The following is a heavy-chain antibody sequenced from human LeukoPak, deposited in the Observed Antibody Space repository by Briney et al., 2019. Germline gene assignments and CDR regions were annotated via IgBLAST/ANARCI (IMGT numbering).Heavy chain of an antibody. CDR3: ATSEKGGFDY. CDR1: GFTFNSHA. D-gene: IGHD1-14*01. Sequence: GGSLRLSCAASGFTFNSHAMAWVRQAPGKGLEWVSAISGSGGRTYDAGSVKGRVTISRDNAKNAMYLQMNSLRAEDTAVYYCATSEKGGFDYWGQGTLVTVSS. J-gene: IGHJ4*02. CDR2: ISGSGGRT. V-gene: IGHV3-23*01.